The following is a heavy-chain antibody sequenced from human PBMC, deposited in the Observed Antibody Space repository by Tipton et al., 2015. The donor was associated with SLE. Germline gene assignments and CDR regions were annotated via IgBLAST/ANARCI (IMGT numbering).Heavy chain of an antibody. Sequence: GSLRLSCTASGFTFDDYTMHWVRQAPGKGLEWVSLINWDGGNTFYGDSVKGRFTISRDNSKNSLYLQMNSLRTEDTALYYCAKAGRYDTSGYFPNVCESWGQGTMVIVSS. J-gene: IGHJ3*01. V-gene: IGHV3-43*01. CDR2: INWDGGNT. D-gene: IGHD3-22*01. CDR1: GFTFDDYT. CDR3: AKAGRYDTSGYFPNVCES.